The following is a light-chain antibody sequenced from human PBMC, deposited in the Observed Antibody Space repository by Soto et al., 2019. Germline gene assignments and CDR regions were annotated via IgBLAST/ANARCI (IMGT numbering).Light chain of an antibody. J-gene: IGKJ1*01. Sequence: DIQMTQSPSSLSASLGDRVTITCQASQAISKYLHWYHQRPGKAPILVIYDASNLEAGAPSRFSGGGSGTSFTLTISSLQPEDIGTYFCLQYLHTPRTFGQGTKVEIK. CDR1: QAISKY. CDR3: LQYLHTPRT. CDR2: DAS. V-gene: IGKV1-33*01.